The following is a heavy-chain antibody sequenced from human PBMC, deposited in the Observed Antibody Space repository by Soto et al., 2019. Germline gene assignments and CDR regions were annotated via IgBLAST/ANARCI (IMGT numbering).Heavy chain of an antibody. CDR2: IDYSGST. CDR3: ARGRRSSGRHDAFDT. CDR1: GGSIGTYF. D-gene: IGHD6-19*01. J-gene: IGHJ3*02. V-gene: IGHV4-59*01. Sequence: PSETLSLTCTVSGGSIGTYFWNWIRQPPGKGLEWIGYIDYSGSTNSNPSLRSRVTISVDTSKTQFSLKLSSVTAADTAVYYCARGRRSSGRHDAFDTWGQGTMVTVSS.